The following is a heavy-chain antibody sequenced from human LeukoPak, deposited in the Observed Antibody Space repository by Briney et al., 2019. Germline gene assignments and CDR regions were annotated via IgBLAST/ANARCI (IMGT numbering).Heavy chain of an antibody. CDR1: GGSFSGYY. V-gene: IGHV4-34*01. CDR2: INHSGST. D-gene: IGHD6-19*01. Sequence: SETLSLTCAVYGGSFSGYYWSWIRQPPGKGLEWIGEINHSGSTNYNPSLKSRVTISVDTSKNQFSLKLSSVTAADTAVYYCAYSSGWYSSYYFDYWGQGTLVTVSS. CDR3: AYSSGWYSSYYFDY. J-gene: IGHJ4*02.